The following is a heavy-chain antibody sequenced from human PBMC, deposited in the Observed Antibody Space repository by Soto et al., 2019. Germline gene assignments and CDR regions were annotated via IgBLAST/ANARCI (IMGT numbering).Heavy chain of an antibody. V-gene: IGHV4-39*01. Sequence: PSETLSLTCTVSGGSISGSSYYWGWIRQPPGKGLEWIGSIYYSGSTYYNPSLKSRVTISVDTSKNQFSLRLSSVIAADTSVYYCARHGAGADEYYYGMDVWGQGTAVT. J-gene: IGHJ6*02. CDR3: ARHGAGADEYYYGMDV. CDR1: GGSISGSSYY. CDR2: IYYSGST. D-gene: IGHD6-13*01.